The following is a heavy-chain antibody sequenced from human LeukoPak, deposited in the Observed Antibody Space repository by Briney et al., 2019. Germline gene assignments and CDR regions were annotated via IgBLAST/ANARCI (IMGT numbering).Heavy chain of an antibody. CDR1: GVSIRSDTYY. V-gene: IGHV4-39*01. Sequence: SETLSLTCIVSGVSIRSDTYYWGWIRQPPGKGLEWIGNYHNGNSYYNPSLKSRVTISEDTSGNQFSLRVTSVTAADTAVYYCARLWDSTGLYFYYYMDVWCEGTTVTVSS. CDR3: ARLWDSTGLYFYYYMDV. D-gene: IGHD6-25*01. J-gene: IGHJ6*03. CDR2: YHNGNS.